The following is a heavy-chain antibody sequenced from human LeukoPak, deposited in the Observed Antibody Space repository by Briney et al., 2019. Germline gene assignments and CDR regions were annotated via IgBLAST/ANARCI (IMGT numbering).Heavy chain of an antibody. V-gene: IGHV3-21*04. CDR2: ISSSSSYI. Sequence: GGSLRLSCAASGFTFSSYSMNWVRQAPGKGLEWVSSISSSSSYIYYADSVKGRFTISRDNAKNSLYLQMNSLRAEDTALYYCAKDRRAFPLNAFDIWGQGTMVTVSS. CDR3: AKDRRAFPLNAFDI. CDR1: GFTFSSYS. J-gene: IGHJ3*02.